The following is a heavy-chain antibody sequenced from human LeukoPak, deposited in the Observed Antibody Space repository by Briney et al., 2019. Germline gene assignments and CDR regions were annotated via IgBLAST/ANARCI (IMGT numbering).Heavy chain of an antibody. Sequence: SETLSLTCTVSGGSISSYYWGWIRQPPGKGLEWIGSIYYSGSTYYNPSLKSRVTISVDTSKNQFSLKLSSATAADTAVYYCARDLPSAGHDYGDYGFDYWGQGTLVTVSS. J-gene: IGHJ4*02. CDR1: GGSISSYY. V-gene: IGHV4-39*07. D-gene: IGHD4-17*01. CDR3: ARDLPSAGHDYGDYGFDY. CDR2: IYYSGST.